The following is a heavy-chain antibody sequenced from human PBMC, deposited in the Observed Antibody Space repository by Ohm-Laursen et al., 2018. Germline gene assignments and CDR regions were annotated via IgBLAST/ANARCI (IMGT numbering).Heavy chain of an antibody. J-gene: IGHJ4*02. D-gene: IGHD1-7*01. CDR1: GFTFKSYG. Sequence: SLRLSCAASGFTFKSYGMHWVRQPPSKGLEWLAIISYDGSNTNYADSVKGRFTISRDNSENTLYLQMNSLGAEDTAVYYCAKDFRTGINWNYGGHFGYWCQGTLVTVSS. CDR3: AKDFRTGINWNYGGHFGY. CDR2: ISYDGSNT. V-gene: IGHV3-30*18.